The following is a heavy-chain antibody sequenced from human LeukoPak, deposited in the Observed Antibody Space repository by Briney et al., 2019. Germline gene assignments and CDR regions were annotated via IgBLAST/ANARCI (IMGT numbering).Heavy chain of an antibody. CDR2: ISTTGSTV. D-gene: IGHD3-22*01. Sequence: GGSLRLSCAASGFSFGGYEMNWVRQAPGKGLEWVSYISTTGSTVYYANSVEGRFTISRDNAKNLLYLQMNSLRAEDAAVYYCAKDFPHYYESSHGMDAWGQGTTVTVSS. V-gene: IGHV3-48*03. CDR1: GFSFGGYE. CDR3: AKDFPHYYESSHGMDA. J-gene: IGHJ6*02.